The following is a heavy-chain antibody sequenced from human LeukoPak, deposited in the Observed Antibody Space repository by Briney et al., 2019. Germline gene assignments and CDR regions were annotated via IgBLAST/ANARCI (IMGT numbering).Heavy chain of an antibody. V-gene: IGHV1-18*01. Sequence: ASVKVSCKASGYTYTSYGISWVRQAPGQGLEWMGWISAYNGSTNYAQKLQGRVTMTTDTSTSTAYMELRSLRSDDTAVYYCARDYDFWSGYYYWGQGTLVTVSS. D-gene: IGHD3-3*01. J-gene: IGHJ4*02. CDR2: ISAYNGST. CDR1: GYTYTSYG. CDR3: ARDYDFWSGYYY.